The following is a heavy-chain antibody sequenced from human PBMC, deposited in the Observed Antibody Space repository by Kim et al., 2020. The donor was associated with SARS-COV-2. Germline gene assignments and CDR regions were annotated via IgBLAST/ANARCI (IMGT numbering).Heavy chain of an antibody. V-gene: IGHV1-18*01. CDR3: AGDVVAGPEGFDY. CDR2: ISAYNGNT. Sequence: ASVKVSCKASGYTFTSYGISWVRQAPGQGLEWMGWISAYNGNTNYAQKLQGRVTITTDTSTSTAYMELRSMRSEDTAVYYCAGDVVAGPEGFDYWGQGTLVTVSS. J-gene: IGHJ4*02. D-gene: IGHD6-19*01. CDR1: GYTFTSYG.